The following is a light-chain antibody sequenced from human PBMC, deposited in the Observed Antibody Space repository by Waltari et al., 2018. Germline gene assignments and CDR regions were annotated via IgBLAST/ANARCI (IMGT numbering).Light chain of an antibody. J-gene: IGLJ3*02. CDR2: DIN. CDR1: SSDVGANNF. CDR3: CSCVGRNIYWV. Sequence: QSALTQPRSVSGSPGQSVTISCTGTSSDVGANNFVSWYQHHPDKAPKLIIYDINKRPSRVPDPFSGSKSGNTASLTISGLQAEDEADYYCCSCVGRNIYWVFGGGTKLTVL. V-gene: IGLV2-11*01.